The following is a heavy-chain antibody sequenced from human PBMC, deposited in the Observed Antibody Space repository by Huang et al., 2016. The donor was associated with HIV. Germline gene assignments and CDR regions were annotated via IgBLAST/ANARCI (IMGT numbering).Heavy chain of an antibody. CDR2: ISSRSSYI. CDR1: GFTFSSYS. CDR3: AIFYSSSWYFDY. D-gene: IGHD6-13*01. J-gene: IGHJ4*02. Sequence: EVQLVESGGGLVKPGGSLSLSCAASGFTFSSYSMNWVRQAPGKGLEWVSSISSRSSYIYYADSVKGRFTISRDNAKNSLYLQMNSLRAEDTAVYYCAIFYSSSWYFDYWGQGTLVTVSS. V-gene: IGHV3-21*01.